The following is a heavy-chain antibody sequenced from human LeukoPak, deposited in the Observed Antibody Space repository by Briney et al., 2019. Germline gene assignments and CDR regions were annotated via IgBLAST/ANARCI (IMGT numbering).Heavy chain of an antibody. CDR2: INHSGST. CDR1: GGSFSGYY. J-gene: IGHJ5*02. D-gene: IGHD2-15*01. V-gene: IGHV4-34*01. CDR3: ARRRVVAATGWFDP. Sequence: SETLSLTCAVYGGSFSGYYWSWIRQPPGKGLEWIGEINHSGSTYYNPSLKSRVTISVDTSKNQFSLKLSSVTAADTAVYYCARRRVVAATGWFDPWGQGTLVTVSS.